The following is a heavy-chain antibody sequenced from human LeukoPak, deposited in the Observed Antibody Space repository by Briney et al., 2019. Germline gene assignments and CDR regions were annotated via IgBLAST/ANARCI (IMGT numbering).Heavy chain of an antibody. D-gene: IGHD3-22*01. Sequence: GASVKVSCKASGYTFTSYAITWVRQAPGQGLEWMGRISVYNGNTNYAQKLQGRVTMTTDTSTSTAYMELRSLRSDDTAVYYCASRGEYYYDSSGLPPDYWGQGTLVTVSS. V-gene: IGHV1-18*01. CDR2: ISVYNGNT. CDR1: GYTFTSYA. CDR3: ASRGEYYYDSSGLPPDY. J-gene: IGHJ4*02.